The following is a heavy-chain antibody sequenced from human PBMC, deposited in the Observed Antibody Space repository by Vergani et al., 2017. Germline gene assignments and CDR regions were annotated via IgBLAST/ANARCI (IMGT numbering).Heavy chain of an antibody. CDR3: ARDGVGGGWFDP. Sequence: QVQLQQWGAGLLKPSETLSLTCAVYGGSFSGYYWSWIRQPPGKGLEWIGEINHSGSTNYNPSLKSRVTISVDTSKNQFSLNLSSVTAADTAVYYCARDGVGGGWFDPWGQGTLVTVSS. D-gene: IGHD1-26*01. V-gene: IGHV4-34*01. CDR1: GGSFSGYY. J-gene: IGHJ5*02. CDR2: INHSGST.